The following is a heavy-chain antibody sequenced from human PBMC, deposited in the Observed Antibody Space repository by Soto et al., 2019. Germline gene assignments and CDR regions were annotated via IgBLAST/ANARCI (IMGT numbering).Heavy chain of an antibody. CDR3: ARVDTAMVPDAFDI. V-gene: IGHV1-18*01. Sequence: ASVKVSCKASGYTFTSYGISWVRQAPGQGLEWMGWISAYNGNTNYAQKLQGRVTITADTSTSTAYMELRSLRSEDTAVYYCARVDTAMVPDAFDIWGQGTMVTVSS. D-gene: IGHD5-18*01. J-gene: IGHJ3*02. CDR2: ISAYNGNT. CDR1: GYTFTSYG.